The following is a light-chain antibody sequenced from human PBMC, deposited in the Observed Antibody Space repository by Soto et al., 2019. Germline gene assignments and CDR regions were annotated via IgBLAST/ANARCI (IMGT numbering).Light chain of an antibody. CDR3: LQRNTYPWT. CDR2: AAS. CDR1: QVITND. V-gene: IGKV1-17*01. Sequence: DIQMTQSPSSLSASVGDRLTITCRASQVITNDLGWYQQKPGKAPKRLIYAASTLQSGVPSRFSGSGSGTEFTLTISSLQPEEVATYYGLQRNTYPWTFGQGTQVEIK. J-gene: IGKJ1*01.